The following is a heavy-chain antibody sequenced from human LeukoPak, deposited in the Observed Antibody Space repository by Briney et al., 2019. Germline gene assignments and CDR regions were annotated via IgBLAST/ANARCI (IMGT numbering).Heavy chain of an antibody. J-gene: IGHJ4*02. D-gene: IGHD2-2*01. CDR2: VNPNSGDT. V-gene: IGHV1-2*02. CDR1: GYTFTSYG. CDR3: ARVYCGTTSCYEPFDY. Sequence: ASVKVSCKASGYTFTSYGISWVRQAPGQGLEWMGWVNPNSGDTKYTQKFQGRVTMTRDTSISTAYMELSRLRSDDTAVYYCARVYCGTTSCYEPFDYWGQGTLVTVSS.